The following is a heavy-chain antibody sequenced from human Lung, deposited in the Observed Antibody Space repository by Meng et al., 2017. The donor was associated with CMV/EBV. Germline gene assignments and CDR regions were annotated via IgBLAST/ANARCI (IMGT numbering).Heavy chain of an antibody. CDR3: TRGHSGIHIYAFDI. J-gene: IGHJ3*02. CDR1: GFIFSDHY. Sequence: SCAGSGFIFSDHYIDWVRQAPGKGLEWVGRAANKANSYTTEYAASVKGRFTFSRDDSENSLYLQMNSLRSEDTAVYYCTRGHSGIHIYAFDIWVQGTXV. D-gene: IGHD1-26*01. CDR2: AANKANSYTT. V-gene: IGHV3-72*01.